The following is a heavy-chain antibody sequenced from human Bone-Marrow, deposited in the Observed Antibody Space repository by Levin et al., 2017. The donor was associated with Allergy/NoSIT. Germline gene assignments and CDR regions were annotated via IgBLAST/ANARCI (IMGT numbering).Heavy chain of an antibody. V-gene: IGHV3-30*03. D-gene: IGHD6-19*01. J-gene: IGHJ4*02. CDR2: ISHDGSVK. Sequence: HAGGSLRLSCAASGFTFRSYGMHWVRQAPGKGLEWVAVISHDGSVKYYADSVEGRFTISRDNSKNTLYLQMNSLRAEDTAVYYCGTENAPYRSSGWPLDYWGQGPLVTVSS. CDR3: GTENAPYRSSGWPLDY. CDR1: GFTFRSYG.